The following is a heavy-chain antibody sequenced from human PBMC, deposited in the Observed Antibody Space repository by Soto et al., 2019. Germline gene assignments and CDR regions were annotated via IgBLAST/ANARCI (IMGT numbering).Heavy chain of an antibody. CDR3: PATPYYDFWSASPGG. CDR1: GYTFTSYT. Sequence: ASVKVSCKASGYTFTSYTIHWVRQAPGQRPEWMGWIDAGNGNTKYSQKFQGRVTISRDTSATTTYMELSSLRSEDTAMYYCPATPYYDFWSASPGGWGQGTLVTVSS. V-gene: IGHV1-3*01. D-gene: IGHD3-3*01. CDR2: IDAGNGNT. J-gene: IGHJ4*02.